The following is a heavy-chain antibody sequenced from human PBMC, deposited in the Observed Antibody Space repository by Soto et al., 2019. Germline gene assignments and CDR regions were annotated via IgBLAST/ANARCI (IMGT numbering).Heavy chain of an antibody. CDR3: GISGSYYFDY. Sequence: GGSLRLSCAASGFTFSSYAMSWVRQAPGKGLQWVSSITVSGGSTYYADSVKGRFTISRDNSKNTLYLQMNSLRAEDTAVYYCGISGSYYFDYWGQGTLVTVSS. CDR1: GFTFSSYA. CDR2: ITVSGGST. J-gene: IGHJ4*02. V-gene: IGHV3-23*01. D-gene: IGHD1-26*01.